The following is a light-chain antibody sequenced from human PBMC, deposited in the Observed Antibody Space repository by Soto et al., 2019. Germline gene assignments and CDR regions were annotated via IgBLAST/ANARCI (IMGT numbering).Light chain of an antibody. Sequence: EIVLTQSPGTLSLSPGERATLSCRASQSVSSSYLAWYQQKPGQAPRLLIYGASSRATGIPDRFSGSGSGTDFTLTISRLEPEEFAVYYWQQYRNSLYTFGQGTKLEIK. CDR1: QSVSSSY. V-gene: IGKV3-20*01. CDR2: GAS. J-gene: IGKJ2*01. CDR3: QQYRNSLYT.